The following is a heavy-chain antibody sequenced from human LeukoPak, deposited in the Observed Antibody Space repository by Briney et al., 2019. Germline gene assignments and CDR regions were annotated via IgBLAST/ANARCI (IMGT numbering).Heavy chain of an antibody. CDR2: ISRRDDYT. D-gene: IGHD3-10*01. CDR3: ANDYRSGSFHDF. J-gene: IGHJ4*02. V-gene: IGHV3-23*01. Sequence: GGSLRLSCAASGFAFSSYAMSWVRQPPGKGLEWVSVISRRDDYTYYADSVKGRFTISRDNSNNTLYLQMNTLRAEDTAVYYCANDYRSGSFHDFRGQGTLVTVSS. CDR1: GFAFSSYA.